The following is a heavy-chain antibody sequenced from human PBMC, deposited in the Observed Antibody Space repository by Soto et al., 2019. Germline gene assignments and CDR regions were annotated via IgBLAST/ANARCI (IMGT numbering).Heavy chain of an antibody. CDR2: IYYSGNT. CDR1: GGSISSYY. V-gene: IGHV4-59*01. J-gene: IGHJ4*02. Sequence: ASETLSLTCTVSGGSISSYYWSWIRQPPGKGLEWIGYIYYSGNTNYNPSLKSRVTISVYTSKNQFSLKLSSVTAADTAVYYCARDQNGSPHFDYWGQGTLVTVSS. D-gene: IGHD1-26*01. CDR3: ARDQNGSPHFDY.